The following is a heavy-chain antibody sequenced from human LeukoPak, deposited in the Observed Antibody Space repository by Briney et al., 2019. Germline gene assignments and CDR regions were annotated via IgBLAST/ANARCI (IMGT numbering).Heavy chain of an antibody. CDR1: GGSFSGYS. J-gene: IGHJ5*02. CDR3: ARGLAIEYSSTNWFDP. V-gene: IGHV4-34*01. CDR2: INHSGST. Sequence: PSETLSLTCAVYGGSFSGYSWSWIRQPPGKGLEWIGEINHSGSTNYNPSLKSRVTISVDTSKNQFSLKLSSVTAADTAVYYCARGLAIEYSSTNWFDPWGQGTLVTVSS. D-gene: IGHD6-6*01.